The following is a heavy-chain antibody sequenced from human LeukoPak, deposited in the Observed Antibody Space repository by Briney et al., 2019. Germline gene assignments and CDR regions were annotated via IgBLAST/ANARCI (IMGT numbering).Heavy chain of an antibody. J-gene: IGHJ4*02. Sequence: GGSPRLSCAASGFTFSSYDMHWVRQATGKGLEWVSGIGKAGDTYYSGSVKGRFTISRENAKNSLYLEMNSLRAGDTAVYYCTRGAAGFDYWGQGTLVTVSS. V-gene: IGHV3-13*04. CDR3: TRGAAGFDY. CDR2: IGKAGDT. CDR1: GFTFSSYD. D-gene: IGHD6-13*01.